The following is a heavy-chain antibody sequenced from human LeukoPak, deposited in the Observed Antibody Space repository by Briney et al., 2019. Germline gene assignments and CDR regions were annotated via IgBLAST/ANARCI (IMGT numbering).Heavy chain of an antibody. Sequence: GGSLRLSCAASGFTFSSYAMSWVRQAPGKGLEWVSAVSGSDGSTYYADSVKGRFTISRDSSKNTLYLQMNNLRAEDTAVYYCAKNSGFSYGYYFDYWGQGTLVTVSS. CDR1: GFTFSSYA. CDR3: AKNSGFSYGYYFDY. J-gene: IGHJ4*02. CDR2: VSGSDGST. D-gene: IGHD5-18*01. V-gene: IGHV3-23*01.